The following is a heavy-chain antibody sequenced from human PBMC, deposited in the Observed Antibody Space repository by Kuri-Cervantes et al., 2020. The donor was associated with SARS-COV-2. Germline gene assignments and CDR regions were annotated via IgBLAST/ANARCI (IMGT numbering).Heavy chain of an antibody. CDR1: GDSITNNNYY. CDR3: ARHMEENERATNWFDP. V-gene: IGHV4-39*01. J-gene: IGHJ5*02. CDR2: IYYSGST. Sequence: ESLKISCTVSGDSITNNNYYWGWIRQPPGKGLEWIGSIYYSGSTYYNPSLKSRVIISVDTSKNQFSLKLSSVTAADTAVYYCARHMEENERATNWFDPWGQGTLVTVSS. D-gene: IGHD2/OR15-2a*01.